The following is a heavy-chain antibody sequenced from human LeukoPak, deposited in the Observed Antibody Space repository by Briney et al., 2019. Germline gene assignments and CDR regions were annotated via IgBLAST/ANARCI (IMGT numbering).Heavy chain of an antibody. CDR2: IYYSGST. V-gene: IGHV4-39*01. CDR1: GGSISSSSYY. J-gene: IGHJ4*02. D-gene: IGHD4-17*01. CDR3: ARQDGDYEYSLYSFRYYFDY. Sequence: PSETLSLTCTVSGGSISSSSYYWGWIRQPPGKGLEWIGSIYYSGSTYYNPSLKSRVTISVDTSKDQFSLKLSSVTAADTAVYYCARQDGDYEYSLYSFRYYFDYWGQGTLVTVSS.